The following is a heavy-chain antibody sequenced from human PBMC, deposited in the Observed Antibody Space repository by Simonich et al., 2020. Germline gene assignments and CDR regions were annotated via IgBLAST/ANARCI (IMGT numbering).Heavy chain of an antibody. J-gene: IGHJ4*02. D-gene: IGHD2-15*01. CDR1: GYTFTSYD. V-gene: IGHV1-8*03. CDR2: MNPNSGNP. CDR3: ARGRGGMSRGYVDY. Sequence: QVQLVPSGAEVKKPGASVKVSCTASGYTFTSYDINWVRQATGQGLEWMGLMNPNSGNPGYAQKFQGRVTITRNTSISTAYMERSSLRSEDTAVYYCARGRGGMSRGYVDYWGQGTLVTVSS.